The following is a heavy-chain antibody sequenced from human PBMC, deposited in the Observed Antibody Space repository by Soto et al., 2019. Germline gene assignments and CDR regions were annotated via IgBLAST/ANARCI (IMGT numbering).Heavy chain of an antibody. CDR3: AGGVLSGSYYNWFDP. V-gene: IGHV1-2*02. CDR2: INPNSGGT. J-gene: IGHJ5*02. D-gene: IGHD1-26*01. CDR1: GYTFTGYY. Sequence: QVQLVQSGAEVKKPGASVKVSCKASGYTFTGYYMDWVRQAPGQGLEWMGWINPNSGGTDYAQKFQGRVTMTRDTSISTAYMELSRLRSDDTAVYYCAGGVLSGSYYNWFDPWGQGTPVTVSS.